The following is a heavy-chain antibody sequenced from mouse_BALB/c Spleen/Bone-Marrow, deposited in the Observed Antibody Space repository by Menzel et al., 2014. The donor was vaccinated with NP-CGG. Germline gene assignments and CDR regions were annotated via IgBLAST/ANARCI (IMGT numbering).Heavy chain of an antibody. V-gene: IGHV5-9*03. CDR2: ISSGGGNT. D-gene: IGHD2-14*01. CDR1: GFTFSSYT. CDR3: ARAYYRYPFDY. J-gene: IGHJ2*01. Sequence: EVQLVESGGGLVKPGGSLKLSCAASGFTFSSYTMSWVRQTPEKRLEWVATISSGGGNTYYPDSMKGRSTISRDNAKNNLYLQMSSLRSEDTALYYCARAYYRYPFDYWGQGTTLTVSS.